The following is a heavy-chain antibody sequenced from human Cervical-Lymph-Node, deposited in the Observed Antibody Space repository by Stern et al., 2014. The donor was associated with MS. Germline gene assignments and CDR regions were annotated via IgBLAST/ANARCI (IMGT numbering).Heavy chain of an antibody. CDR1: EYTHNNYL. V-gene: IGHV1-46*02. D-gene: IGHD2-15*01. J-gene: IGHJ6*02. CDR2: INPSGAT. CDR3: AVRYCSGGRCYSVPDV. Sequence: VQLVQSGSEVKKPGASVKVSCKASEYTHNNYLIHWVRQAPGQRPDWLGVINPSGATNYAQKVQDRVTMTTEPSTRPFYMELSRLRSEDTAVYYCAVRYCSGGRCYSVPDVWGQGTTVIVSS.